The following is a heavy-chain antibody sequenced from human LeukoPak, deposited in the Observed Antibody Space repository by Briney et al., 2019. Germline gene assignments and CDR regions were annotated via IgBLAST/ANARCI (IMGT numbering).Heavy chain of an antibody. CDR3: ARGSRELYYFDY. CDR1: GGSISSYY. CDR2: IYYSGST. V-gene: IGHV4-59*01. J-gene: IGHJ4*02. D-gene: IGHD1-7*01. Sequence: SEALSLTCTVSGGSISSYYWSWIRQPPGKGLEWIGYIYYSGSTKYNPSLKSRVTISVDASKTQFSLKLNSVTAADTAVYYCARGSRELYYFDYWGQGTLVTVSS.